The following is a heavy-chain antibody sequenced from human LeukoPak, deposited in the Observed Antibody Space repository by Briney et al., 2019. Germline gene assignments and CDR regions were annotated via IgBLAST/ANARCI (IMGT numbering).Heavy chain of an antibody. D-gene: IGHD3-3*01. Sequence: GGSLRLSCAASGFTFRDYAMSWVRQAPGKGLEWVSAISGNGGSTYYADSVKGRFTISRDNSKNTLYLQMSSLRAEDTAVYYCARGRSYTIFGVVTLHDDAFDIWGQGTMVTVSS. V-gene: IGHV3-23*01. CDR2: ISGNGGST. CDR3: ARGRSYTIFGVVTLHDDAFDI. J-gene: IGHJ3*02. CDR1: GFTFRDYA.